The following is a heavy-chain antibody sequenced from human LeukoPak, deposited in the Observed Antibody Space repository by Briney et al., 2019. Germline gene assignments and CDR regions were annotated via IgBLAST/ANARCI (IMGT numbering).Heavy chain of an antibody. J-gene: IGHJ4*02. V-gene: IGHV4-59*12. CDR3: ARDGALYGSGSCSTDY. CDR1: GGSISSYY. CDR2: IYYSGST. D-gene: IGHD3-10*01. Sequence: PSETLSLTCTVSGGSISSYYWSWIRQPPGKGLEWIGYIYYSGSTNYNPSLKSRVTISVDTSKNQFSLKLSSVTAADTAVYYCARDGALYGSGSCSTDYWGQGTLVTVSS.